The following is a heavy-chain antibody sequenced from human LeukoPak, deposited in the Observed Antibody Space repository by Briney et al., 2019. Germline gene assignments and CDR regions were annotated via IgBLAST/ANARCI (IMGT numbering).Heavy chain of an antibody. V-gene: IGHV1-69*13. D-gene: IGHD3-10*01. J-gene: IGHJ6*02. CDR2: IIPIFGTA. CDR1: GGTFSSYA. CDR3: ARDGSGITMVRGVYYYGMDV. Sequence: SVKVSCKASGGTFSSYAISWVRQAPGQGLEWMGGIIPIFGTANYAQKFQGRVTTTADESTSTAYMELSSLRSEDTAVYYCARDGSGITMVRGVYYYGMDVWGQGTTVTVSS.